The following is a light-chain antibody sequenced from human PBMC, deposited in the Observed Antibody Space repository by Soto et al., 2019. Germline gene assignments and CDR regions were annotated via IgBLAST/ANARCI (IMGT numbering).Light chain of an antibody. J-gene: IGKJ3*01. CDR2: GAS. V-gene: IGKV3-11*01. Sequence: DIVLTQSPATLSLSPGERATLSCRASQTVGIYLAWFQQKPGQAPRLLIYGASIRATGIPARFSGSGSGTDFALTISSLESEDFAVYYCQQRSNWPPVFTFGPGTKVDIK. CDR3: QQRSNWPPVFT. CDR1: QTVGIY.